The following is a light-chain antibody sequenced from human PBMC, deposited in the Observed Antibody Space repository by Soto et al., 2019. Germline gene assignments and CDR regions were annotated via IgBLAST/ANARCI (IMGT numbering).Light chain of an antibody. J-gene: IGLJ3*02. CDR1: TGTVTSGYI. CDR3: LLRHGGAWV. CDR2: STS. V-gene: IGLV7-43*01. Sequence: QTVVTQEPSLTVSPGGTVTLTCASNTGTVTSGYIPNWFQQKPGQAPRALIYSTSNKYSWTPARFSGSLLGGKAALTLSGVQPEDEADYYCLLRHGGAWVFGGGTSLTVL.